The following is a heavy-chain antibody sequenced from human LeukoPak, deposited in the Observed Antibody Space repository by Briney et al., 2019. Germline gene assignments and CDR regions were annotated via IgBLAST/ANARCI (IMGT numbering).Heavy chain of an antibody. CDR1: GYTFTSYD. CDR2: MNPNSGNT. J-gene: IGHJ4*02. Sequence: GASVKVSCKASGYTFTSYDINWVRRATGQGLEWMGWMNPNSGNTGYAQKFQGRVTMTRNTSISTAYMELSSLRSEDTAVYYCARGSYDILTGYYNQNFHYWGQGTLVTVSS. V-gene: IGHV1-8*01. D-gene: IGHD3-9*01. CDR3: ARGSYDILTGYYNQNFHY.